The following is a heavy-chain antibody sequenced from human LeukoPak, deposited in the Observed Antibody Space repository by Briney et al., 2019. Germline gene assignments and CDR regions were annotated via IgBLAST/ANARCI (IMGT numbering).Heavy chain of an antibody. Sequence: GGSLRLSCAASGFTFSDYYMNWVRQPPGKGLEGVSNIGTSSTTIYYADSVKGRFTISRDNAKNSLYLQMNSLRADDTAVYYCARFAAGGSYYYYMDVWGKGTTVTVSS. CDR3: ARFAAGGSYYYYMDV. D-gene: IGHD6-25*01. V-gene: IGHV3-48*01. CDR2: IGTSSTTI. CDR1: GFTFSDYY. J-gene: IGHJ6*03.